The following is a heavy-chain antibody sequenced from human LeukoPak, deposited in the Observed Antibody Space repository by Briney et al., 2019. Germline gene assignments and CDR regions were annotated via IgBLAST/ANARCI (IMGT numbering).Heavy chain of an antibody. D-gene: IGHD2-2*01. V-gene: IGHV4-39*07. Sequence: PSETLSLTCTVSGGSISSSSYYWGWIRQPPGKGLEWIGSIYYSGSTYYNPSLKSRVTVSVDTSKNQFSLKLSSVTAADTAVYYCASPSPYGYYYMDVWGKGTTVTVSS. CDR3: ASPSPYGYYYMDV. CDR2: IYYSGST. CDR1: GGSISSSSYY. J-gene: IGHJ6*03.